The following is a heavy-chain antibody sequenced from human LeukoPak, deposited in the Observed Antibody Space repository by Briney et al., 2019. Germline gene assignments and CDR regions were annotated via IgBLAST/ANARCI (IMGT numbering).Heavy chain of an antibody. CDR1: GFTFSNYW. D-gene: IGHD5-18*01. V-gene: IGHV3-7*01. CDR2: INQDGSEK. Sequence: GGSLRLSCAASGFTFSNYWMSWVRQAPGKGLEWVANINQDGSEKYYVDSVKGRFTISRDNAKNSLYLQMNSLRAEDTAVYYCARDQPQHSSGPWFDYWGQGTLVTVSS. J-gene: IGHJ4*02. CDR3: ARDQPQHSSGPWFDY.